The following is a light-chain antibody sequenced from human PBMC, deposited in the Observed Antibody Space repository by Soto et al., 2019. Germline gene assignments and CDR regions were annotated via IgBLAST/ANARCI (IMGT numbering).Light chain of an antibody. J-gene: IGKJ1*01. Sequence: EIAWTQSAGTLCLSPGEKATLSCRASQSVSRSYLAWYQQKPGQAPRLLIYGASSRATGIPDRFSGSGSGTFFPLTISRLEPEYVAVDDCQQYGSSRTFGQGTKVDIK. CDR1: QSVSRSY. V-gene: IGKV3-20*01. CDR3: QQYGSSRT. CDR2: GAS.